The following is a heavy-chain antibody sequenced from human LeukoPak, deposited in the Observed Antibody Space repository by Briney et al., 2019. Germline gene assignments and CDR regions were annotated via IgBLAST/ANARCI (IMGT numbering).Heavy chain of an antibody. CDR1: GFTFSSYS. CDR2: ISSSSSYI. Sequence: GGSLRLSCAASGFTFSSYSMNWVRQAPGKGLEWVSSISSSSSYIYYADSVKGRFTISRDNAKNSLYLQMNSLRAEDTAVYYCARSQRYSGYDFDYLGQGTLVTVSS. CDR3: ARSQRYSGYDFDY. D-gene: IGHD5-12*01. J-gene: IGHJ4*02. V-gene: IGHV3-21*01.